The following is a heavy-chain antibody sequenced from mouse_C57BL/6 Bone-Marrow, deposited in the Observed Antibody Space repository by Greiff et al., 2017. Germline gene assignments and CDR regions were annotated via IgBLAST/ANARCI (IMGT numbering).Heavy chain of an antibody. J-gene: IGHJ3*01. CDR1: GFNIKNTY. Sequence: EVMLVESVAELVRPGASVKLSCTASGFNIKNTYMHWVKQRPEQGLEWIGRIDPANGNTKYAPKFQGKATITADTSSNTAYLQLSSLTSEDTAIYYCARSPHDGYYVLAYWGQGTLVTVSA. CDR2: IDPANGNT. D-gene: IGHD2-3*01. V-gene: IGHV14-3*01. CDR3: ARSPHDGYYVLAY.